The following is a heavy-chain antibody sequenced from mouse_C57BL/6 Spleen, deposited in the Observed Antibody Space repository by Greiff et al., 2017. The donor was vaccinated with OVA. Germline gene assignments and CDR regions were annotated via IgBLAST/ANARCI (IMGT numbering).Heavy chain of an antibody. CDR3: ATGWLQRSLAIDV. D-gene: IGHD2-3*01. V-gene: IGHV1-82*01. CDR2: MYPGDGDT. Sequence: QVQLQQSGPELVKPGASVKISCKASGYAFSSSWMNWVKQRPGKGLEWIGRMYPGDGDTNYNGKFKGKATLTADKSSSTAYMQLSSLTSENSAVYFCATGWLQRSLAIDVWGQGTSVTVSS. CDR1: GYAFSSSW. J-gene: IGHJ4*01.